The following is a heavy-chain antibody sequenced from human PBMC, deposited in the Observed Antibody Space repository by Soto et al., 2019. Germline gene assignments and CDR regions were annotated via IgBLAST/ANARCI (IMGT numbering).Heavy chain of an antibody. J-gene: IGHJ4*02. Sequence: LRLSCAASGFTFSSYSMNWVRQAPGKGLEWVSSVSSSSSYIYYADSLKGRFTISRDNAKNSLYLQMNSLRVEDTAVYYCARGGDSSGSWPRYWGQGTLVTVSS. V-gene: IGHV3-21*01. CDR3: ARGGDSSGSWPRY. D-gene: IGHD3-22*01. CDR2: VSSSSSYI. CDR1: GFTFSSYS.